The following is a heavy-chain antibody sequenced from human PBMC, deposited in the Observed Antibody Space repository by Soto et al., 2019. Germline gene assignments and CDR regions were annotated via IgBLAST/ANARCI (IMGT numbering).Heavy chain of an antibody. CDR2: INHSGST. CDR1: GGSFSGYY. Sequence: LSLTCAVYGGSFSGYYWSWIRQPPGKGLEWIGEINHSGSTNYNPSLKSRVTISVDTSKNQFSLKLSSVTAADTAVYYCARGWDYGMDVWGQGATVTVSS. CDR3: ARGWDYGMDV. V-gene: IGHV4-34*01. D-gene: IGHD1-26*01. J-gene: IGHJ6*02.